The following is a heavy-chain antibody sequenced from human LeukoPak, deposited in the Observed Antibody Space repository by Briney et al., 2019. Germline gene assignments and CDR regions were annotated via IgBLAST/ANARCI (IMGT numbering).Heavy chain of an antibody. CDR3: ARDVGNWFDP. CDR2: IYTSGST. D-gene: IGHD2-15*01. CDR1: GGSISSYY. J-gene: IGHJ5*02. Sequence: SETLSLTCTVSGGSISSYYWSWIRQPPGKGLEWIGYIYTSGSTNYNPSLKSRVTISVDTSKNQFSLKLSSVTAADTAVYYCARDVGNWFDPWGQGTLVTVSS. V-gene: IGHV4-4*09.